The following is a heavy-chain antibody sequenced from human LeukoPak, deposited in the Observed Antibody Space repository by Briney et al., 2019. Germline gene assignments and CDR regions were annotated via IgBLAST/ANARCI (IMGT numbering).Heavy chain of an antibody. Sequence: SETLSLTCTVSGGSISSVPYYWGWVCQPPGKGLEWVATIFYSGNTFYNPSLRSRVTMSLDTSKNQFSLKLNSVTAADTAVYFCTKYGNYGGGYWGQGTLVTVSS. CDR2: IFYSGNT. CDR3: TKYGNYGGGY. CDR1: GGSISSVPYY. D-gene: IGHD4-11*01. J-gene: IGHJ4*02. V-gene: IGHV4-39*07.